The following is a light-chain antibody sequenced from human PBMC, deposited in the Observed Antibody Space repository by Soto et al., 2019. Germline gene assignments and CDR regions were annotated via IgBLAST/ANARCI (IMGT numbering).Light chain of an antibody. CDR2: EGS. CDR3: CSYASSSTYV. V-gene: IGLV2-23*01. CDR1: SSDVGNYNL. J-gene: IGLJ1*01. Sequence: QSVLTQPASVSGSPGQSITISCTGTSSDVGNYNLVSWYQHDPGKAPKLLIYEGSKRPSGVSDRFSGSKPGNTASLTISGLQAEDEADYYCCSYASSSTYVFGTGTKVTVL.